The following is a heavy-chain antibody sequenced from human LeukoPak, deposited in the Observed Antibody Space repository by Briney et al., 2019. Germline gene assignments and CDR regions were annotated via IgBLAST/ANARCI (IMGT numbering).Heavy chain of an antibody. J-gene: IGHJ4*02. CDR1: GFTFSSYG. CDR3: AKPRIVGASTTGSGFDY. D-gene: IGHD1-26*01. CDR2: IRYDGSNK. Sequence: PGGSLRLSCAASGFTFSSYGMHWVRQAPGKGLEWVAFIRYDGSNKYYADSVKGRFTISRDNSKNTLYLQMNSLRAEDTAVYYCAKPRIVGASTTGSGFDYWGQGTLVTVSS. V-gene: IGHV3-30*02.